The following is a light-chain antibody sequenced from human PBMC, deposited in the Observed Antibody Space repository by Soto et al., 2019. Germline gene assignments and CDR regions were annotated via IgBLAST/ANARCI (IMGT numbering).Light chain of an antibody. CDR2: SNN. V-gene: IGLV1-44*01. CDR1: SSNIGSNT. CDR3: AALDDSLNGWV. J-gene: IGLJ3*02. Sequence: QSVLTQPPTASGPPGQRVTISCSGSSSNIGSNTVNWYQQLPGTAPKLLIYSNNQRPSGVPDRFSGSKSGTSASLAISGLQSEDEADYYCAALDDSLNGWVFGGGTKLSVL.